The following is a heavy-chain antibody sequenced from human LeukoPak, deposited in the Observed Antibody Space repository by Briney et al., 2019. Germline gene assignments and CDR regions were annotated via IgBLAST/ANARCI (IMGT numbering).Heavy chain of an antibody. V-gene: IGHV1-8*01. D-gene: IGHD1-26*01. CDR2: MNPDSGNT. CDR3: ASLGRVSGSYSYDY. J-gene: IGHJ4*02. Sequence: ASVKVSCKASGYTFTSYDINWVRQATGQGLEWMGWMNPDSGNTGYAQKFQGRVTMTRNTSISTAYMELSSLRSEDPAVYYCASLGRVSGSYSYDYWGQGTLVTVSS. CDR1: GYTFTSYD.